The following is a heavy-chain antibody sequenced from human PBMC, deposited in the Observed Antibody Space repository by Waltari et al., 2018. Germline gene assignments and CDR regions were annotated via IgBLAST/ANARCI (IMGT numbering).Heavy chain of an antibody. J-gene: IGHJ4*02. CDR1: GFTFSSYG. CDR2: IRYDGSNK. Sequence: QVQLVESGGGVVPPGGSLRLSCAASGFTFSSYGLHWVRQAPGKGLEWVAVIRYDGSNKYYADSVKGRFTISRDNSKNTLYLQMNSLRAEDTAVYYCAKGGSKWEPLGYWGQGTLVTVSS. CDR3: AKGGSKWEPLGY. D-gene: IGHD1-26*01. V-gene: IGHV3-30*02.